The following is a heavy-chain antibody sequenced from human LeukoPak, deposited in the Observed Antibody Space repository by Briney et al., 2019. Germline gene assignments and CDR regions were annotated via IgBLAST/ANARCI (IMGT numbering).Heavy chain of an antibody. CDR1: GFTTNDYA. J-gene: IGHJ3*02. CDR2: IYWNSDRI. D-gene: IGHD2-21*02. V-gene: IGHV3-9*02. Sequence: PGGSLRLSCAASGFTTNDYAMHWVRQVPGKGLEWVSGIYWNSDRIDYADSVKGRFTISRDNAKNSLYLQMNSLRAEDTAVYYCARDMIPTYCGGDCYPHDAFDIWGQGTMVTVSS. CDR3: ARDMIPTYCGGDCYPHDAFDI.